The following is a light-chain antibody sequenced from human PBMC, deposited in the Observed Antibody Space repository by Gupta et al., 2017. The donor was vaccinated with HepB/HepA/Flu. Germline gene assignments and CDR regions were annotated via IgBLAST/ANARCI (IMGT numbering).Light chain of an antibody. CDR2: AAS. CDR1: QGISSW. CDR3: QQTDSFPYT. V-gene: IGKV1D-12*01. J-gene: IGKJ2*01. Sequence: DIQMTQSPSSVSAPIGDRVTLTCRASQGISSWLAWYQQKPGKAPKLLIYAASSLQSGVPSRFSGSGSGTEFTLTISSLQPEDFAAYYCQQTDSFPYTFGQGTKVEMK.